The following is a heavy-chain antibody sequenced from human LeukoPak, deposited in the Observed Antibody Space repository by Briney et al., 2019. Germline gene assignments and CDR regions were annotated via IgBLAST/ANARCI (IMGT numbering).Heavy chain of an antibody. J-gene: IGHJ5*02. Sequence: GGSLRLSCAAAGFTFSSYAMSWVRQAPGKGLEWVSFIRTKPNGGAADYAASVRGRFTMSRDDSKNIAYLQMDSLKTEDTGVYYCTRDPPPFPWGQGTLVTVSS. CDR1: GFTFSSYA. CDR3: TRDPPPFP. V-gene: IGHV3-49*04. CDR2: IRTKPNGGAA.